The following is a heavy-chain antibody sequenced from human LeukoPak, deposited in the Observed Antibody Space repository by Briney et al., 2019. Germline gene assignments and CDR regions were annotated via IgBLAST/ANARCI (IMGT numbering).Heavy chain of an antibody. Sequence: PGGSLRLSCAASGFTFSSYWMSWVRRAPGKGLEWVANIKQDGSEKYYVDSVKGRFTISRDNAKNSLYLQMNSLRAEDTAVYYCARGGIVPANNWFDPWGQGTLVTVSS. CDR1: GFTFSSYW. D-gene: IGHD2-2*01. J-gene: IGHJ5*02. V-gene: IGHV3-7*01. CDR3: ARGGIVPANNWFDP. CDR2: IKQDGSEK.